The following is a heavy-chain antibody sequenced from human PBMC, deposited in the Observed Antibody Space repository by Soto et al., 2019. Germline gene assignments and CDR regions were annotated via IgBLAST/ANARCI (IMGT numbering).Heavy chain of an antibody. V-gene: IGHV3-23*01. CDR2: ISGSGGST. CDR1: GFTCSSYA. CDR3: AKDYDFWSGYPSHFDY. D-gene: IGHD3-3*01. J-gene: IGHJ4*02. Sequence: GWSLRLSCAASGFTCSSYAMSWVRQAPGKGLEWVSAISGSGGSTYYADSVKGRFTISRDNSKNALYLQMNSLRAEDTAVYYCAKDYDFWSGYPSHFDYWGQGTLVTGSS.